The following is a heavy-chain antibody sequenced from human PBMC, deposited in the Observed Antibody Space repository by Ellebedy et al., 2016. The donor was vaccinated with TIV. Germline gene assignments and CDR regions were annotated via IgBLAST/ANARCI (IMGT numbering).Heavy chain of an antibody. D-gene: IGHD6-13*01. CDR1: GFTFSSYG. J-gene: IGHJ4*02. Sequence: GESLKISXAASGFTFSSYGMHWVRQAPGKGLEWVAVIWYDGSDTYYADSVKGRFTISRDNSKNTLYLQMNSLRAEDTAVYYCARDRGGPGIADYWGQGTLVTVSS. CDR3: ARDRGGPGIADY. V-gene: IGHV3-33*01. CDR2: IWYDGSDT.